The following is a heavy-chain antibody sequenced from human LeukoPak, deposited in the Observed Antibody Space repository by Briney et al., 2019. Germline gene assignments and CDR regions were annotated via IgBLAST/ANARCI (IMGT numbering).Heavy chain of an antibody. V-gene: IGHV4-34*01. CDR2: INHSGST. CDR3: ACSGSPDDAFDI. D-gene: IGHD1-26*01. J-gene: IGHJ3*02. CDR1: GGSFSGYY. Sequence: SETLSLTCAVYGGSFSGYYWSWIRQPPGKGLEWIGEINHSGSTNYNPSLKSRVTISVDTSKNQFSLKLSSVTAADTAVYYCACSGSPDDAFDIWGQGTMVTVSS.